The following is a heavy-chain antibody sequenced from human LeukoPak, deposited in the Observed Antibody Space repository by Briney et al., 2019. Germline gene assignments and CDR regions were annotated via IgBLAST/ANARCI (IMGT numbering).Heavy chain of an antibody. J-gene: IGHJ4*02. Sequence: PSETLSLTCTVSGGSISSSSYYWGWIRQPPGKGLEWIGSIYYSGSTYYSPSLKSRVTISVDTSKNQFSLKLSSVTAADTAVYYCARSMVRGVIISMIDYWGQGTLVTVSS. CDR3: ARSMVRGVIISMIDY. CDR1: GGSISSSSYY. V-gene: IGHV4-39*01. D-gene: IGHD3-10*01. CDR2: IYYSGST.